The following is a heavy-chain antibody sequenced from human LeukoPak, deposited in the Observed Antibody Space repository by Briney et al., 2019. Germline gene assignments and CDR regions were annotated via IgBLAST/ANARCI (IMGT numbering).Heavy chain of an antibody. CDR1: TVSGSSGNF. CDR3: ARELLGAPTPGAY. J-gene: IGHJ4*01. D-gene: IGHD1-26*01. V-gene: IGHV4-4*02. CDR2: VHKSGRT. Sequence: SETLSLTCALSTVSGSSGNFWSWVRPPPGEGLEWIGEVHKSGRTNYNPSLKTRVTISIDASSNQLSLELTSVTAADTAMYYCARELLGAPTPGAYWGHGTRVTVSS.